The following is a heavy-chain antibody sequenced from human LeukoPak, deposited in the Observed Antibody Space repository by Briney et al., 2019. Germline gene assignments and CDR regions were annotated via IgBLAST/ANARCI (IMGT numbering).Heavy chain of an antibody. J-gene: IGHJ3*02. V-gene: IGHV3-66*02. CDR1: GFTVSSNY. CDR3: ARHPGGIEAFDI. Sequence: GGSLRLSCADSGFTVSSNYMSWVRQAPGKGLEWVSVIYSGGSTYYADSVKDRFTISRDYSKNTLYLQMNSLRAEDAAVYYCARHPGGIEAFDIWGQGTMVTVSS. CDR2: IYSGGST.